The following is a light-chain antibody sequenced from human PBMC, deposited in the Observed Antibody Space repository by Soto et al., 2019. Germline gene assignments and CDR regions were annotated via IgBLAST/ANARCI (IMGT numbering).Light chain of an antibody. CDR1: QSISSY. J-gene: IGKJ5*01. CDR2: AAS. V-gene: IGKV1-39*01. CDR3: QQSYSTLSIT. Sequence: DIQMTQSPSSLSASVGDRVTITCRASQSISSYLNWYQQKPGKAPKLLIYAASSLQSGVPSRFSGSGSGTDFTLTTSSLQPKDFATYYCQQSYSTLSITFGQGTRLEIK.